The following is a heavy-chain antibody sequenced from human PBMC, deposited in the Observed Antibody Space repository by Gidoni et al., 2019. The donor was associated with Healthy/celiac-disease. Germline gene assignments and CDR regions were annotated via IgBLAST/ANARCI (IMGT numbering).Heavy chain of an antibody. V-gene: IGHV3-21*01. J-gene: IGHJ6*02. Sequence: EVQLVESGGGLVKPGGSLRLSCAASGFTFSSYSMNWVRQAPGKVLEWVSSISSRSSTISYADAVKGRFTISRDNAKNSLYLQMTSLRAEDTAVYYCARDLGTAMGYYYYYGMDVWGQGTTVTVSS. CDR1: GFTFSSYS. CDR2: ISSRSSTI. D-gene: IGHD2-21*02. CDR3: ARDLGTAMGYYYYYGMDV.